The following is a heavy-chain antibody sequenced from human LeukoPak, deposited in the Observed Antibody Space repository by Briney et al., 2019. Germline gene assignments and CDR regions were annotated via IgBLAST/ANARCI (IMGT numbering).Heavy chain of an antibody. V-gene: IGHV3-23*01. CDR2: ISGSGSST. CDR1: GVTFSNYA. Sequence: GGSLRLSCAASGVTFSNYATTWVRQAPGKGLEWVSHISGSGSSTYYGDSVRGRFTISRDNSKNTLYLQMNSLRAEDAAVYYCAKHSVSCGGVSCLYIDYWGQGTLVTVSS. CDR3: AKHSVSCGGVSCLYIDY. D-gene: IGHD2-2*01. J-gene: IGHJ4*02.